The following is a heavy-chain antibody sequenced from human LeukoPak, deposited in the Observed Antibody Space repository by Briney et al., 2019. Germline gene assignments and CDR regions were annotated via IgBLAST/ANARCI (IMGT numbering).Heavy chain of an antibody. CDR2: IKQDGSEK. CDR3: ARDLNWNDAHPLSDY. V-gene: IGHV3-7*05. J-gene: IGHJ4*02. D-gene: IGHD1-1*01. Sequence: LPGGSLRLSCAASGFTFSSYWMSWVRQAPGKGLERVANIKQDGSEKYYVDSVKGRFTISRDNAKNSLYLQMSSLRAEDTAVYYCARDLNWNDAHPLSDYWGQGTLVTVSS. CDR1: GFTFSSYW.